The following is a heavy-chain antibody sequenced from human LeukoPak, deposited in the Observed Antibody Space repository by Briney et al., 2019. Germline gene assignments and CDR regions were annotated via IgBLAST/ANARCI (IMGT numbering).Heavy chain of an antibody. Sequence: PGGSLRLSCAASGFTFSYSWVTWVRQTAGKGLEWVASISQDGSEKYYVDSVKGRFTISRDNVKKSLYLQMNSLRAEDTAVYYCATGLGDIWGQGTTVTVSS. CDR1: GFTFSYSW. CDR2: ISQDGSEK. J-gene: IGHJ3*02. CDR3: ATGLGDI. D-gene: IGHD7-27*01. V-gene: IGHV3-7*01.